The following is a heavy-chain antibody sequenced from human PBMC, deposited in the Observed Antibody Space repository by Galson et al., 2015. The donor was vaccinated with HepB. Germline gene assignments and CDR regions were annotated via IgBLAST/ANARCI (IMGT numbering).Heavy chain of an antibody. J-gene: IGHJ6*03. CDR1: GGSISSSNYY. V-gene: IGHV4-39*07. CDR2: IYSSGRS. CDR3: ARGKVGGNYYYYMDV. Sequence: ETLSLTCTVSGGSISSSNYYWAWIRQPPGKGLEWIGSIYSSGRSHYIPSLKSRVTMSVDTSKNQFSLKLGSVTAADTAVYYCARGKVGGNYYYYMDVWGKGTTVTVSS. D-gene: IGHD1-26*01.